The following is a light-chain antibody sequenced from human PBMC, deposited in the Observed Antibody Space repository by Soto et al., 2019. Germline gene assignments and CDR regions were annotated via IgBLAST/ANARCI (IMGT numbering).Light chain of an antibody. CDR2: RES. V-gene: IGKV1-5*03. CDR3: QQYGFFLT. J-gene: IGKJ2*01. CDR1: QSIDTA. Sequence: DVQMTQSPSTLSASVGDTVTITCRASQSIDTALAWYQQKPGKAPNLLIYRESNLESGVPSRFSGSGSGTEFTLAISSLQPDDFATYYCQQYGFFLTFGQGTKLEIK.